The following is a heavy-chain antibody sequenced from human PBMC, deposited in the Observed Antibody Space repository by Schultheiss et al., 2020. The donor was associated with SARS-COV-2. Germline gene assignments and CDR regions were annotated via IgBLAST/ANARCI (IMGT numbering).Heavy chain of an antibody. V-gene: IGHV1-69*05. CDR1: GGTFSSYA. CDR3: AATYDFWSGSY. D-gene: IGHD3-3*01. CDR2: IIPIFGTA. J-gene: IGHJ4*02. Sequence: SVKVSCKASGGTFSSYAISWVRQAPGQGLEWMGGIIPIFGTANYAQKFQERVTITRDMSTSTAYMELSSLRSEDTAVYYCAATYDFWSGSYLGQGTLVTVSS.